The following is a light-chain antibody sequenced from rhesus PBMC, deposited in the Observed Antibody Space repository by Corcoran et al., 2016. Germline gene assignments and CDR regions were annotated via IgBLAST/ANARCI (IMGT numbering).Light chain of an antibody. CDR3: YQHSSGYS. CDR2: GAS. CDR1: QSVSSY. V-gene: IGKV3-10*01. J-gene: IGKJ2*01. Sequence: QVILTQSPATLSLSPGERATLSCRASQSVSSYLAWYQQKPGQAPRLLIYGASSRATGIPDRVSGSGSGTDFTLTISSLEPEDVRVYHCYQHSSGYSFGQGTKVEL.